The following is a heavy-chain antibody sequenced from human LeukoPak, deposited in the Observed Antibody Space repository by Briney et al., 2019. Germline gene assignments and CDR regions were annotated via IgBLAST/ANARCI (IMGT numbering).Heavy chain of an antibody. CDR3: ARERGCWDSGYDYKSYYYYMDV. CDR1: GGSISSYY. Sequence: PSETLSLTCTVSGGSISSYYWSWIRQPAGKGLEWIGRIYTSGSTNYNPSLKSRVTMSVDTSKNQFSLKLSSVTAADTAVYYCARERGCWDSGYDYKSYYYYMDVWGKGTTVTVSS. D-gene: IGHD5-12*01. V-gene: IGHV4-4*07. CDR2: IYTSGST. J-gene: IGHJ6*03.